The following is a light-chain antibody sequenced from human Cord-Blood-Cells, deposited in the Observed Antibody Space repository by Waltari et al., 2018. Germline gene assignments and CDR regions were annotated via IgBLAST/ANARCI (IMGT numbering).Light chain of an antibody. Sequence: DIPMTQCPSSLSASVGHRVTLTCRASQTISSYLNWYKQKPGKAPRLLIYAASSLQTGVPSRFSGSGSGTDFTLTISSLKPEDFATYDCQQSYSTPYSFGQGTKLEI. J-gene: IGKJ2*03. CDR3: QQSYSTPYS. CDR1: QTISSY. V-gene: IGKV1-39*01. CDR2: AAS.